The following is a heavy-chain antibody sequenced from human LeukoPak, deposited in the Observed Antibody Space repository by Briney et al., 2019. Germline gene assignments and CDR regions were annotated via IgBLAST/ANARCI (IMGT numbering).Heavy chain of an antibody. CDR2: FDPEDGET. V-gene: IGHV1-24*01. CDR1: GYTLTELS. D-gene: IGHD6-13*01. Sequence: ASVKVSSKVSGYTLTELSMHWVRQAPGKGLEWMGGFDPEDGETIYAQKFQGRVTMTEDTSTDTAYMELSSLRSEDTAVYYCASSSSWSPYYYYYGMDVWGQGTTVTVSS. J-gene: IGHJ6*02. CDR3: ASSSSWSPYYYYYGMDV.